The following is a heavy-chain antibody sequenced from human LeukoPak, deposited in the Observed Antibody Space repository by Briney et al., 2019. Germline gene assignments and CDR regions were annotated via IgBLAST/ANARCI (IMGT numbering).Heavy chain of an antibody. V-gene: IGHV4-4*07. CDR1: GGSISSYY. D-gene: IGHD2-15*01. J-gene: IGHJ4*02. CDR2: IYTSGST. Sequence: PSETLSLTCTASGGSISSYYWSWIRQPAGKGLEWIGRIYTSGSTNYNPSLKSRVTMSVDTSKNQFSLKLSSVTAADTAVYYCASPSGRGYCSGGSCYSEEDALDYWGQGTLVTVSS. CDR3: ASPSGRGYCSGGSCYSEEDALDY.